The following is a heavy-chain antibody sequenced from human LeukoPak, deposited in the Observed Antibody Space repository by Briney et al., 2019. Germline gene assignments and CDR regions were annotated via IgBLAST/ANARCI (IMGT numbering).Heavy chain of an antibody. V-gene: IGHV1-46*01. D-gene: IGHD3-22*01. CDR1: GYTFTSYY. Sequence: ASVKVSCKASGYTFTSYYMHWVRQAPGQGLEWMGIINPSGGSTSYAQKFQGRVTTTRDTSTSTVYMELSSLRSEDTAVYYCAREGMYYYDSSGYPDYWGQGTLVTVSS. CDR2: INPSGGST. CDR3: AREGMYYYDSSGYPDY. J-gene: IGHJ4*02.